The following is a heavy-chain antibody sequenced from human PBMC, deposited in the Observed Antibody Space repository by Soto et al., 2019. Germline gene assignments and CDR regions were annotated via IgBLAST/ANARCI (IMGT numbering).Heavy chain of an antibody. D-gene: IGHD6-19*01. CDR1: VCSIRSSNW. J-gene: IGHJ4*02. CDR2: IYHSGST. V-gene: IGHV4-4*02. Sequence: SDTLSLTCALSVCSIRSSNWWSWVHQPPGKGLEWIGEIYHSGSTNYNPSLKSRVTISVDKSKNQFSLKLSSVTAADTAVYYCARVSYSSGWYSDYWGQGTLVT. CDR3: ARVSYSSGWYSDY.